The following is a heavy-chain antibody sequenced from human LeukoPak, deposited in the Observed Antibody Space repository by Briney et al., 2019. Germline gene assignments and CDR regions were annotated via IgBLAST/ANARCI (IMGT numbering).Heavy chain of an antibody. D-gene: IGHD3-22*01. J-gene: IGHJ4*02. CDR1: GFTFSDYY. Sequence: GGSLRLSCAASGFTFSDYYMSWIRQAPGKGLEWVSYISSSGSTIYYADSVKGRFTISRDNAKNSLYLQMNSLRAEDTAVYYCARSATYYYDSSGYYYYWGQETLVTVSS. V-gene: IGHV3-11*04. CDR2: ISSSGSTI. CDR3: ARSATYYYDSSGYYYY.